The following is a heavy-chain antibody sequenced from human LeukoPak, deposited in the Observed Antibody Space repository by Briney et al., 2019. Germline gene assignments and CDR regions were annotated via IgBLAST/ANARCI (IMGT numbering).Heavy chain of an antibody. D-gene: IGHD1-26*01. CDR2: IWYDGSNK. Sequence: GRSLRLSCAASGFTFSNYAMHWVRQAPGKGLEWVAVIWYDGSNKYYADSVKGRFTISRDNFKNTLYLQMNSLRAEDTAVYYCARDRVGLFDYWGQGTLVTVSS. V-gene: IGHV3-33*08. CDR1: GFTFSNYA. CDR3: ARDRVGLFDY. J-gene: IGHJ4*02.